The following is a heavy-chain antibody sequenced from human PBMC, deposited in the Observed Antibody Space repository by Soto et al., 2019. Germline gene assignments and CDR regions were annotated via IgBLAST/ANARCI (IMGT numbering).Heavy chain of an antibody. CDR1: GFTFSSYA. J-gene: IGHJ4*02. V-gene: IGHV3-23*01. CDR2: ISGSGGST. D-gene: IGHD3-3*01. Sequence: GGSLRLSCAASGFTFSSYAMSWVRQAPGKGLEWVSAISGSGGSTYYADSVKGRFTISRDNSKNTLYLQMNSLRADDTAVYYWAKTPDFARIDYFDSWGQGTLVTVSS. CDR3: AKTPDFARIDYFDS.